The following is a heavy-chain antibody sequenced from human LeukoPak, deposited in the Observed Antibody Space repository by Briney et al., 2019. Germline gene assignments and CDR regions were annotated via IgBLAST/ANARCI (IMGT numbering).Heavy chain of an antibody. Sequence: PSETLSLTCAVYGGSFSGYYWSWIRQPPGKGLEWIGEINHSGSTNYNPSLKSRVTISVDTSKNQFSLKLSSVTAADTAVYYCAKADCSGGSCDPYYYYGMDVWGQGTTVAVSS. J-gene: IGHJ6*02. D-gene: IGHD2-15*01. V-gene: IGHV4-34*01. CDR2: INHSGST. CDR1: GGSFSGYY. CDR3: AKADCSGGSCDPYYYYGMDV.